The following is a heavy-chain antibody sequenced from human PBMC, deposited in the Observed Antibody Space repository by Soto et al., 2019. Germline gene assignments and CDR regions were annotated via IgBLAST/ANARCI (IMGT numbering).Heavy chain of an antibody. CDR3: ARGYDFVWASYRPFDI. V-gene: IGHV4-61*01. CDR2: IYYTETP. Sequence: LSLTCTVSGGSVSSGNYYWSWIRQSPGKGLEWIGYIYYTETPKFNPSLKSRVTISVDTSKNQFSLKLSSVTAADTAIYYCARGYDFVWASYRPFDIWGQGTMVTVSS. J-gene: IGHJ3*02. D-gene: IGHD3-16*02. CDR1: GGSVSSGNYY.